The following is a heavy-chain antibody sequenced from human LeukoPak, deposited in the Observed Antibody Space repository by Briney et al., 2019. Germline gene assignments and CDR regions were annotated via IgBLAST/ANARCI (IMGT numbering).Heavy chain of an antibody. CDR3: ARNQLGYCSSTSCPEGYYFDY. Sequence: SETLSLTCTVSGGSISSYYWSWIRQPPGKGLEWIGYIYYSGSTNYNPSLKSRVTISVDTSKNQFSLKLSSVTAADTAVYYCARNQLGYCSSTSCPEGYYFDYWGPGTLVTVSS. V-gene: IGHV4-59*01. CDR2: IYYSGST. CDR1: GGSISSYY. J-gene: IGHJ4*02. D-gene: IGHD2-2*01.